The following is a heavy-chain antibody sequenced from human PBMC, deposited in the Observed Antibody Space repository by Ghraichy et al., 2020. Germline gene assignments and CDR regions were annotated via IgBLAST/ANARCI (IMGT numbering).Heavy chain of an antibody. V-gene: IGHV4-39*01. CDR1: GGSISSSSYY. CDR3: SRLRIAVTTSWVDP. Sequence: SETLSLTCSVSGGSISSSSYYWGWIRQPPGKGLEWIGSVYYSGSTYYNPSLQSRVTTSVDTSKNQFSLKLSSVTAADTAVYYCSRLRIAVTTSWVDPWGQGTLVTVSS. D-gene: IGHD1-7*01. J-gene: IGHJ5*02. CDR2: VYYSGST.